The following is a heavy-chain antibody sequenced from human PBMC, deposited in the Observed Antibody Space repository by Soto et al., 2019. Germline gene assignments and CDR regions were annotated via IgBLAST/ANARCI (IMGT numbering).Heavy chain of an antibody. CDR1: GFTFSSYS. CDR2: ISSSSSTI. Sequence: EVQLVESGGGLVQPGGSLRLSCAASGFTFSSYSMNWVRQAPGKGLEWVAYISSSSSTIYYADSVKGRFTISRDNAKNSLYLQMNSLRAEDTAVYYCARVFTSYYGSQRGAFDIWGQGTMVTVSS. J-gene: IGHJ3*02. V-gene: IGHV3-48*01. D-gene: IGHD3-10*01. CDR3: ARVFTSYYGSQRGAFDI.